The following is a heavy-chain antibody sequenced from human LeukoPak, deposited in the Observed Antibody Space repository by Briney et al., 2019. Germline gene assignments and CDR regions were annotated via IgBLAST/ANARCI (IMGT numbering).Heavy chain of an antibody. CDR1: GFPFITYN. CDR3: VRDRGISFYFDY. V-gene: IGHV3-48*01. D-gene: IGHD3-16*02. J-gene: IGHJ4*02. CDR2: IDSSSSTI. Sequence: PGGSLRLSCAVSGFPFITYNMNWVRQAPGKGLEWVSYIDSSSSTIYYADSVKGRFTVSRDNAKNSLDLQMNSLRADDTAVYYCVRDRGISFYFDYWGQGILVTVSS.